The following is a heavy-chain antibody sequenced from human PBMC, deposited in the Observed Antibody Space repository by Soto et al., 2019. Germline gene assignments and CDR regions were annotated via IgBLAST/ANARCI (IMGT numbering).Heavy chain of an antibody. J-gene: IGHJ4*02. D-gene: IGHD3-22*01. CDR1: GFSFSSYA. CDR3: AKDLDYYDSSGYYHGPSFDY. V-gene: IGHV3-23*01. CDR2: ISGSGGST. Sequence: GGSLRLSCAASGFSFSSYAMSWVRQAPGKGLEWVSAISGSGGSTYYADSVKGRFTISRDNSKNTLYLQMNSLRAEDTAVYYCAKDLDYYDSSGYYHGPSFDYWGQGTLVTVSS.